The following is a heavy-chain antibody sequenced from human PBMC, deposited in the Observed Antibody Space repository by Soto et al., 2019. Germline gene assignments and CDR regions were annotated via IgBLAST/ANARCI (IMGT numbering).Heavy chain of an antibody. V-gene: IGHV3-23*01. Sequence: EVQLLESGGGLVQPGGSLTLSCVASGFTFSSYDMSWVRQAPGKGLEWVSAISGSDGSTYYADSVKGRFTISRDNSKNAPYLKMNSLRAEDTAVYYCAKDSRVTMVRGVIIPPGYWGQGTLVTVSS. D-gene: IGHD3-10*01. CDR2: ISGSDGST. J-gene: IGHJ4*02. CDR1: GFTFSSYD. CDR3: AKDSRVTMVRGVIIPPGY.